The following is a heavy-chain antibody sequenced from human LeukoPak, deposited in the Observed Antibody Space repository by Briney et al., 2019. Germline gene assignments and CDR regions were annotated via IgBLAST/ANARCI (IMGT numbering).Heavy chain of an antibody. J-gene: IGHJ5*02. CDR3: ARVRDYDFWSGPKSVDP. Sequence: ASVKVSCKASGYTFTGYYMHWVRQAPGQGLEWMGWINPNSGGTNYAQKLQGRVTMTTDTSTSTAYMELRSLRSDDTAVYYCARVRDYDFWSGPKSVDPWGQGTLVTVSS. CDR1: GYTFTGYY. D-gene: IGHD3-3*01. CDR2: INPNSGGT. V-gene: IGHV1-2*02.